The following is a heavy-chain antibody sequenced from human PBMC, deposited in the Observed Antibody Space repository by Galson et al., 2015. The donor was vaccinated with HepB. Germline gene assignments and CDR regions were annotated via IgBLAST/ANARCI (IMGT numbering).Heavy chain of an antibody. CDR2: ISGSGSNT. CDR1: GFTFGSHA. Sequence: SLRLSCAASGFTFGSHAMNWVRQAPGKGLEWVSTISGSGSNTYYADSVKGRFTISRDNSKNTLYLQMNSLRVEDTAVYYCAKDTMGYSKPVDYWGQGTLVTVSS. J-gene: IGHJ4*02. V-gene: IGHV3-23*01. D-gene: IGHD3-22*01. CDR3: AKDTMGYSKPVDY.